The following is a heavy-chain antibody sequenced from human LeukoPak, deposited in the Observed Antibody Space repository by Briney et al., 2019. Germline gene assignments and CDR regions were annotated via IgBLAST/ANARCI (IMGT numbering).Heavy chain of an antibody. D-gene: IGHD1-26*01. Sequence: ASVKVSCKVSGYTLTELSIHWVRQSPGKGLEWMGGFEPEDAKTFYVQRFQGRITMTEDISTNTGYMNLSSLRSEDTAIYYCAASRVGDTVSLDYWGQGSLVTVSS. CDR2: FEPEDAKT. CDR3: AASRVGDTVSLDY. CDR1: GYTLTELS. J-gene: IGHJ4*02. V-gene: IGHV1-24*01.